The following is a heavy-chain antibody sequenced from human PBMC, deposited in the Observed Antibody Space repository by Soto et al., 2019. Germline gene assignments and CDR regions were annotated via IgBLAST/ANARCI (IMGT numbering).Heavy chain of an antibody. D-gene: IGHD5-12*01. V-gene: IGHV1-69*12. CDR2: IIPIFGTA. CDR3: ARVGEGYSGYDPYFDY. J-gene: IGHJ4*02. Sequence: QVQLVQSGAEVKKPGSSVKVSCKASGGTFSSYAISWVRQAPGQGLEWMGGIIPIFGTANYAQKFQGRVTITADESTSTADMELSTLRSEDTAVYYCARVGEGYSGYDPYFDYWGQGTLVTVSS. CDR1: GGTFSSYA.